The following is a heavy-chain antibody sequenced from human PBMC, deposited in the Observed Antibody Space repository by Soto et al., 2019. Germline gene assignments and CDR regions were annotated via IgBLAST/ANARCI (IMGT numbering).Heavy chain of an antibody. Sequence: QVQLVQSGGEVKRPGASVRVFCKASGYKFSTYGISWVRQGPGQGLEWMGWISAYNGHTDYAQKFQGRVTMTSDTSTNTVSMDRRSLRSDETAVYYCARGGTWGARDFDYWGQGTLVTVSS. CDR3: ARGGTWGARDFDY. D-gene: IGHD3-16*01. CDR1: GYKFSTYG. J-gene: IGHJ4*02. V-gene: IGHV1-18*01. CDR2: ISAYNGHT.